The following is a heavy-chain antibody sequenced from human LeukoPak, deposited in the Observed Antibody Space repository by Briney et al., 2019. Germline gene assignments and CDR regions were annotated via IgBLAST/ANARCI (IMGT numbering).Heavy chain of an antibody. CDR2: INHSGST. Sequence: SETLSLTCAVSGGSFSGYSWSWIRQPPGKGLEWIGEINHSGSTYYNPSLKSRVTISVDTSKNQFSLKLSSVTAADTAVYYCARRRGSSLIINWFDPWGQGTRVTVSS. D-gene: IGHD6-13*01. V-gene: IGHV4-34*01. J-gene: IGHJ5*02. CDR3: ARRRGSSLIINWFDP. CDR1: GGSFSGYS.